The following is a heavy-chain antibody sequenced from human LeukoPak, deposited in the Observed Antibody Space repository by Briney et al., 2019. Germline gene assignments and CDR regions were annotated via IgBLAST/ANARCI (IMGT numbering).Heavy chain of an antibody. CDR1: GFTFSNYA. J-gene: IGHJ4*02. V-gene: IGHV3-30*04. CDR2: ISYDGSDK. CDR3: ARDFGY. Sequence: GGSLRLSCTASGFTFSNYALNWVRQAPDKGLEWVAAISYDGSDKNYADSVKGRFTISRDNSKNTLYLQMNSLRVEDTSTYYCARDFGYWGQGTLVTVSS.